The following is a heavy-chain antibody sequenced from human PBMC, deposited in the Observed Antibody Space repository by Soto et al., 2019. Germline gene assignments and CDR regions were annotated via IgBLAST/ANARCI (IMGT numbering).Heavy chain of an antibody. D-gene: IGHD3-16*01. Sequence: QAHLVQSGPEVKKPGSSVKVSCKDSGGLFSSFAISWVRQAPGQGLEWLGGLIPVFGTTYYAEKFQDRLRITAYESMNTAYRELISLTSVDTSIYYCASGGCPYVWFNEFWGQGTLVTVSS. CDR2: LIPVFGTT. CDR3: ASGGCPYVWFNEF. J-gene: IGHJ4*02. CDR1: GGLFSSFA. V-gene: IGHV1-69*01.